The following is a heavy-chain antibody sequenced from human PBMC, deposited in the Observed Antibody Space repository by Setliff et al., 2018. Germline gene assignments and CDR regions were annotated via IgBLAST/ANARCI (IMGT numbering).Heavy chain of an antibody. CDR1: GGSISSYY. D-gene: IGHD3-10*01. J-gene: IGHJ4*02. CDR3: ARGIITMVRGVITFSYYFDY. Sequence: SETLSLTCTVSGGSISSYYWSWIRQPAGRGLEWIGRIYTSGSTNYNPSLKSRVTMSVDTSKNQFSLKLSSVTAADTAVYYCARGIITMVRGVITFSYYFDYWGQGTLVTVSS. V-gene: IGHV4-4*07. CDR2: IYTSGST.